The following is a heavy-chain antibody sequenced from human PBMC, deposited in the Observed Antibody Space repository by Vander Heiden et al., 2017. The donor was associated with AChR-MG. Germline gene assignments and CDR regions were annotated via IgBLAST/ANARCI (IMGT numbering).Heavy chain of an antibody. J-gene: IGHJ5*02. V-gene: IGHV3-23*01. CDR3: AKDQSRDGGNSGGWFDP. CDR2: ISGGGDNT. CDR1: GFTFSGYA. D-gene: IGHD2-21*02. Sequence: EVQLLESGGDLIQPGGSLRLSCAASGFTFSGYAMSWVRQAPGKGLECVSTISGGGDNTYYVDSVKGRFTISRDNSKNTLYLQMNSVRVEDTAVYYCAKDQSRDGGNSGGWFDPWGQGTLVSVSS.